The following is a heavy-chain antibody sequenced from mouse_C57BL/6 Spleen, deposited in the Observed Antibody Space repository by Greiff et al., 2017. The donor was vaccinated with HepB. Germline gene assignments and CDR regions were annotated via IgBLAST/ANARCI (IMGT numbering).Heavy chain of an antibody. CDR1: GYAFSSYW. CDR2: IYPGDGDT. CDR3: AKGNGYDAMDY. Sequence: VKLMESGAELVKPGASVKISCKASGYAFSSYWMNWVKQRPGKGLEWIGQIYPGDGDTNYNGKFKGKATLTADKSSSTAYMQLSSLTSEDSAVYFCAKGNGYDAMDYWGQGTSVTVSS. V-gene: IGHV1-80*01. J-gene: IGHJ4*01.